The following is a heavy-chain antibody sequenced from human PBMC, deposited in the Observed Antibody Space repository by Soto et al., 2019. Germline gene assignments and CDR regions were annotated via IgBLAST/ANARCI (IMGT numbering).Heavy chain of an antibody. CDR3: AKRMYNDMRSGMDV. Sequence: GGSLRLSCEASGFTFSSYAMSWGRQAPGKGLEWVAGISGSGGSTHYTDSVRGRFTISRDNSKNTVYLQMNSLRVEDRAVYYCAKRMYNDMRSGMDVWGQGTTVTVSS. CDR1: GFTFSSYA. D-gene: IGHD1-1*01. J-gene: IGHJ6*02. CDR2: ISGSGGST. V-gene: IGHV3-23*01.